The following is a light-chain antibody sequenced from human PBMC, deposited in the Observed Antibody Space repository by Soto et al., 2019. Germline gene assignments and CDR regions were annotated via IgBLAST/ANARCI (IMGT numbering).Light chain of an antibody. CDR3: QQYNVWPLT. Sequence: EIVMTPSPATLSVSPGERATLSCRASQSVSSNLAWYQQKPGQTPKLLIYVASTRATGIPARFSGSWSGTEFTLTISSLQSEDFAVYYCQQYNVWPLTFGGGTKVEFK. J-gene: IGKJ4*01. V-gene: IGKV3-15*01. CDR2: VAS. CDR1: QSVSSN.